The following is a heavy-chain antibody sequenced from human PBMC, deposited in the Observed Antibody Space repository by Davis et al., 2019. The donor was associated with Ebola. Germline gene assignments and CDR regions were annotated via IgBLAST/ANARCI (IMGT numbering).Heavy chain of an antibody. CDR1: GGSISSYY. CDR2: IYYSGST. Sequence: PSETLSLTCTVSGGSISSYYWSWIRQPPGKGLEWIGYIYYSGSTNYNPSLKSRVTISVDTSKNQFSLKLSSVTAADTAVYYCARVEGYCSSTSCYYYFDYWGQGTLVTVSS. J-gene: IGHJ4*02. CDR3: ARVEGYCSSTSCYYYFDY. D-gene: IGHD2-2*01. V-gene: IGHV4-59*01.